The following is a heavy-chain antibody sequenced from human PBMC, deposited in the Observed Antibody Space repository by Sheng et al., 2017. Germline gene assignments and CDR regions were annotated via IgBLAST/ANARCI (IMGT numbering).Heavy chain of an antibody. J-gene: IGHJ5*02. CDR1: GYILTGYY. D-gene: IGHD1-20*01. Sequence: QVQLVQSGAEVKKPGASVKVSCKTSGYILTGYYIHWVRQAPGQGLEWMGWINPNSGDTNYSQRFRGRVTMTTDVSITTGYMELSRLTSDDTAVYYCARAYNAGDNWFDPWG. CDR2: INPNSGDT. CDR3: ARAYNAGDNWFDP. V-gene: IGHV1-2*02.